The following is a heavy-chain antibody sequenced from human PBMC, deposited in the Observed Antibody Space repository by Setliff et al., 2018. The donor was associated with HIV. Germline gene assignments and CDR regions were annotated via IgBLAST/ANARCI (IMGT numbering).Heavy chain of an antibody. D-gene: IGHD5-12*01. CDR3: AEDSEFFPVPDRSGYMDY. CDR1: GFTVNSNY. Sequence: TGGSLRLSCAASGFTVNSNYINWVRQAPGKGLEWVSVFYSNGKTYYADSVRGRFTISRDNSQNTVSLQMNSLRVEDTAVYYCAEDSEFFPVPDRSGYMDYWGQGTPVTVSS. CDR2: FYSNGKT. J-gene: IGHJ4*02. V-gene: IGHV3-66*02.